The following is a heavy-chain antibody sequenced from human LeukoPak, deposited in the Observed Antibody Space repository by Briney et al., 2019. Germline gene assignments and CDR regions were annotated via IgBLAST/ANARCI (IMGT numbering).Heavy chain of an antibody. Sequence: GGSLRLSCAASRFTFSSYSMNWVRQAPGKGLEWVSSISSSSSYIYYADSVKGRFTISRDNAKNSLYLQMNSLRAEDTAVYYCARGLYCSSTSCLDAFDIWGQGTMVTVSS. D-gene: IGHD2-2*01. CDR2: ISSSSSYI. CDR1: RFTFSSYS. J-gene: IGHJ3*02. V-gene: IGHV3-21*01. CDR3: ARGLYCSSTSCLDAFDI.